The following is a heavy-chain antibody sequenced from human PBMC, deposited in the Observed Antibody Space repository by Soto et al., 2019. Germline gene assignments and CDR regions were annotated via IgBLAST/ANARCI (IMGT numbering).Heavy chain of an antibody. D-gene: IGHD2-2*01. CDR1: GYTFTSYG. V-gene: IGHV1-18*01. J-gene: IGHJ3*02. Sequence: ASVKVSCKASGYTFTSYGISCVRQAPGQGLEWMGWISAYNGNTNYAQKLQGRVTMTTDTSTSTAYMELRSLRSDGTAVYYCARGTYCSSTSCFPRDAFDIWGQGTMVTVSS. CDR2: ISAYNGNT. CDR3: ARGTYCSSTSCFPRDAFDI.